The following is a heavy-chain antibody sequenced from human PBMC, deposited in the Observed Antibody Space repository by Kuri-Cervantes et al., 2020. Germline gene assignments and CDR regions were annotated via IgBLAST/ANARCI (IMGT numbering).Heavy chain of an antibody. CDR2: IKQDGSEK. CDR3: ATYRGGGIGYYRLDY. CDR1: GFIFESYW. J-gene: IGHJ4*02. D-gene: IGHD3-22*01. Sequence: GGSLRLSCEVSGFIFESYWMSWVRQAPGKGLEWVANIKQDGSEKFYVDSVKGRFTISRDNPKNSLYLQMNSLRAEDTAVYYCATYRGGGIGYYRLDYWGQGTLVTVSS. V-gene: IGHV3-7*01.